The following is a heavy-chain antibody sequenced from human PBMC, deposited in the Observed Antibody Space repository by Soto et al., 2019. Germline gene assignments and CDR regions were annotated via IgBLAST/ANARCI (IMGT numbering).Heavy chain of an antibody. V-gene: IGHV4-31*03. CDR2: IYYSGST. Sequence: QVQLQESGPGLVKPSQTLSLTCTVSGGSISSGGYYWSWIRQHPGKGPEWIGYIYYSGSTYYNPSLKSRVTISVDTSKNQLALKLSSVTAADTAVYYCARAPPFADWYFDLWGRGTLVTVSS. CDR3: ARAPPFADWYFDL. J-gene: IGHJ2*01. CDR1: GGSISSGGYY.